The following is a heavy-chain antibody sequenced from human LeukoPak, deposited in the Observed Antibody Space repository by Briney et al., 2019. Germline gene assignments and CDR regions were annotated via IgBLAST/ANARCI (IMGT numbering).Heavy chain of an antibody. CDR2: INHSGST. CDR3: ARGLAIAAAGINAFDI. V-gene: IGHV4-34*01. D-gene: IGHD6-13*01. CDR1: GGSFSGYY. J-gene: IGHJ3*02. Sequence: SETLSLTCAVYGGSFSGYYWNWIRQPPGKGLEWIGEINHSGSTNYNPSLKSRVTISVDTSKNQFSLKLSSVTAADTAVYYCARGLAIAAAGINAFDIWGQGTMVTVSS.